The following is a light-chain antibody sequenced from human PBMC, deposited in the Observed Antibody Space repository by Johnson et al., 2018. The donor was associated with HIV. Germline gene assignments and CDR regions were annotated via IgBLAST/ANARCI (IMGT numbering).Light chain of an antibody. CDR1: SSNIENYF. V-gene: IGLV1-51*02. Sequence: QPVLTQPPSVSAAPGQRVNISCSGHSSNIENYFVSWYQQLPGAAPRLLIYEDYKRPSGIPDRFSGSKSGTSATLAITGLQTGDEADYYCGAWDSSLSAYVFGTGTQVTV. CDR2: EDY. J-gene: IGLJ1*01. CDR3: GAWDSSLSAYV.